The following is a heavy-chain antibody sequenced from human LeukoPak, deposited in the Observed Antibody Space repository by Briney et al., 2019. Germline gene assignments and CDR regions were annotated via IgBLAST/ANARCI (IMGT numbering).Heavy chain of an antibody. CDR3: ARERGSREWLGSYYYYYYGMDV. CDR2: IYTSGST. CDR1: GGSISSGSYY. V-gene: IGHV4-61*02. D-gene: IGHD6-19*01. Sequence: SETLSLTCTVSGGSISSGSYYWSWIRQPTGKGLEWIGRIYTSGSTNYNRSLKSRVTISVDTSKNQFSLKLSSVTAADTAVYYCARERGSREWLGSYYYYYYGMDVWGQGTTVTVSS. J-gene: IGHJ6*02.